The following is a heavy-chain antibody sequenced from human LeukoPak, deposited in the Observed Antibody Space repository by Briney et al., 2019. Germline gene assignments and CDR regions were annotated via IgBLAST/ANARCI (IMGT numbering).Heavy chain of an antibody. V-gene: IGHV3-23*01. CDR1: GFTFSNYA. D-gene: IGHD6-25*01. CDR2: ISGSGAST. Sequence: PGGSLRLSCAASGFTFSNYAMSWVRQAPGKGLEWVSLISGSGASTYYPDSVKGRFTISRDNSKNTLSPQMNSLRAEDTAVYYCAPDLRGSASSLDDWGQGTLVTVSS. J-gene: IGHJ4*02. CDR3: APDLRGSASSLDD.